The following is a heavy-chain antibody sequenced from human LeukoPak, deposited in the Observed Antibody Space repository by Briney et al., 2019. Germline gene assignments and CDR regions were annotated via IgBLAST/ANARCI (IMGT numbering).Heavy chain of an antibody. D-gene: IGHD6-13*01. V-gene: IGHV1-69*04. J-gene: IGHJ4*02. CDR3: ARDEDAAAATAAFDY. CDR2: IIPILGIA. CDR1: GGTFSSYT. Sequence: SVKVSCKASGGTFSSYTISWVRRAPGQGLEWMGRIIPILGIANYAQKFQGRVTITADKSTSTAYMELSSLRSEDTAVYYCARDEDAAAATAAFDYWGQGTLVTVSS.